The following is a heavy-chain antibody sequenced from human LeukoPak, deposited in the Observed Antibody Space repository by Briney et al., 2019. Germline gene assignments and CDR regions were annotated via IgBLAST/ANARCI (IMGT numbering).Heavy chain of an antibody. Sequence: GGSLRLSCAASGFTFSSYEMNWVRQAPGKGLEWVSYISSSGSTIYYADSVKGRFTISRDNAKNSLYLQMNSLRAEDTALYYCARESGVGAAGNFGYWGQGTLVTVSS. CDR1: GFTFSSYE. V-gene: IGHV3-48*03. CDR3: ARESGVGAAGNFGY. CDR2: ISSSGSTI. D-gene: IGHD6-13*01. J-gene: IGHJ4*02.